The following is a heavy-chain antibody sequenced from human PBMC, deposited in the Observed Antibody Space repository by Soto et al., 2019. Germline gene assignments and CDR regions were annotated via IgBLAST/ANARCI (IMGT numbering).Heavy chain of an antibody. CDR2: TYYRSKWYN. CDR1: GDSVSSNSAA. D-gene: IGHD2-15*01. Sequence: SQTLSLTCAISGDSVSSNSAAWNWIRQSPSRGLEWLGRTYYRSKWYNDYAVSVKSRITINPDTSKNQFSLQLNSVTPEDTAVYYCARDLMVDCSGGSCYSWGYYYGMDVWGQGTTVTVSS. V-gene: IGHV6-1*01. CDR3: ARDLMVDCSGGSCYSWGYYYGMDV. J-gene: IGHJ6*02.